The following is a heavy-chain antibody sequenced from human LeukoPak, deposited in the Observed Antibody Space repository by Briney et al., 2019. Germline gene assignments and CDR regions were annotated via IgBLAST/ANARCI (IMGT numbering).Heavy chain of an antibody. J-gene: IGHJ3*02. V-gene: IGHV3-30-3*01. CDR1: GFTFSRYA. CDR2: ILHDGSEK. Sequence: PGGSLRLSCATSGFTFSRYAFHWVRQAPGKGLEWVAAILHDGSEKYYADSVKGRFTISRDDSKNTLFLQMNSLRAEDTAVYYCARDPAPKSPPTLFDIWGQGTMVTVSS. CDR3: ARDPAPKSPPTLFDI.